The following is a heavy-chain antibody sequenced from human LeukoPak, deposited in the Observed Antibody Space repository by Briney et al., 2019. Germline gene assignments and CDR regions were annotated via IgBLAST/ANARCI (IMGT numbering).Heavy chain of an antibody. CDR3: ARDPPDCSGGSCRLSGDY. CDR1: GYTFTSYY. J-gene: IGHJ4*02. D-gene: IGHD2-15*01. Sequence: ASVKVSCKASGYTFTSYYMHWVRQAPGQGLEWMGIINPSGGSTSYAQKFQGRVTMTRDMSMSTVYMELSSLRSEDTAVYYCARDPPDCSGGSCRLSGDYWGQGTLVTVSS. CDR2: INPSGGST. V-gene: IGHV1-46*01.